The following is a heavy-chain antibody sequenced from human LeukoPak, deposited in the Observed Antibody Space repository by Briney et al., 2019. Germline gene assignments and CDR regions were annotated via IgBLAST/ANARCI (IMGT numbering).Heavy chain of an antibody. CDR1: GGSISSGDYY. CDR2: IYYRGST. V-gene: IGHV4-30-4*01. Sequence: KTSQTLSLTCTVSGGSISSGDYYWSWIRQPPGQGPEWIGYIYYRGSTYYNPSLKSRVIISVDTSKNQFSLKLSSMTAADTAVYYCARERTYYFDYWGQGTQVTVSS. CDR3: ARERTYYFDY. J-gene: IGHJ4*02.